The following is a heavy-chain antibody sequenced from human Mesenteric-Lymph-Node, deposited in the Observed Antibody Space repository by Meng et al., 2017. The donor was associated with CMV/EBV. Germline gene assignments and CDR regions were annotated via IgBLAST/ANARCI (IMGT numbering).Heavy chain of an antibody. CDR1: GGTFSSYA. D-gene: IGHD5-24*01. J-gene: IGHJ4*02. V-gene: IGHV1-69*10. Sequence: SVKVSCKASGGTFSSYAISWVRQAPGQGLEWMGGIIPILGIANYAQKFQGRVTITADKSTSTAYMELSSLRSEDTAVYYCARDSGEMATSWYFDYWGQGTLVTVSS. CDR3: ARDSGEMATSWYFDY. CDR2: IIPILGIA.